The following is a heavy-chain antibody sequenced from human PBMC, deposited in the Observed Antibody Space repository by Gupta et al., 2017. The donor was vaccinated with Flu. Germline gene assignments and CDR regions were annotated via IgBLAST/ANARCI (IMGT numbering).Heavy chain of an antibody. D-gene: IGHD5-18*01. CDR3: ARHSGYSYGYPGDILDY. CDR2: DT. Sequence: DTRYSPSFQGQVTISADKSISTAYLQWSSLKASDTAMYYCARHSGYSYGYPGDILDYWGQGTLVTVSS. J-gene: IGHJ4*02. V-gene: IGHV5-51*01.